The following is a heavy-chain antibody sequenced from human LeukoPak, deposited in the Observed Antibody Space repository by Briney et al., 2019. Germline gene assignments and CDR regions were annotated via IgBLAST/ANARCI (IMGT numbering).Heavy chain of an antibody. CDR1: GDSISSYF. V-gene: IGHV4-4*07. Sequence: NPSETLSLTCTVSGDSISSYFWSWIRQPAGKGLEWIGRIYASGSANYNPSLKSRVTMSVDTSKNQFSLKLSSVTAADTAVYYCARVAYDILTGYLYYLDYWGQGTLVTVSS. D-gene: IGHD3-9*01. CDR2: IYASGSA. CDR3: ARVAYDILTGYLYYLDY. J-gene: IGHJ4*02.